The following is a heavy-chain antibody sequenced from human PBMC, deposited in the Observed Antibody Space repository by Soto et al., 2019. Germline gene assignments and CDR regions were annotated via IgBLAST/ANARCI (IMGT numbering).Heavy chain of an antibody. CDR3: AGGGAGSGPFTWELPDH. J-gene: IGHJ4*02. CDR1: GYTFTSYD. V-gene: IGHV1-8*01. Sequence: ASVKVSCKASGYTFTSYDINWVQQATGQGLEWMGWITPFSGDIHYAQKFQERVTITRDRSINTAYMQMSSLRSEDTAMYFCAGGGAGSGPFTWELPDHWGQGTLVTVSS. CDR2: ITPFSGDI. D-gene: IGHD1-26*01.